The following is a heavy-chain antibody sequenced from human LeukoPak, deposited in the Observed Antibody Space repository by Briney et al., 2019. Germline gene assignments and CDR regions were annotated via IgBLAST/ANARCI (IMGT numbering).Heavy chain of an antibody. CDR3: ARGERLGPDF. Sequence: SETLSLTCTVSGDFIIGYYWSWIRQPPGKGLEWIGYIHYSGSTNYNPSLQSRVTISVDTSRSHFSLKLSSATAADTAVYYCARGERLGPDFWGQGTLVTVSS. J-gene: IGHJ4*02. V-gene: IGHV4-59*01. CDR2: IHYSGST. D-gene: IGHD1-1*01. CDR1: GDFIIGYY.